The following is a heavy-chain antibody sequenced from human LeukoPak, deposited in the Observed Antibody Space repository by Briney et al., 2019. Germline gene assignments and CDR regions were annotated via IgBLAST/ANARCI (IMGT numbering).Heavy chain of an antibody. V-gene: IGHV4-59*01. CDR2: IYYSGST. CDR1: GGSISSYY. Sequence: PSETLSLTCTVSGGSISSYYWSWIRQPPGKGLGWIGYIYYSGSTNYNPSLKSRVTISVDTSKNQFSLKLSSETAADTAVYYCARVSQWLVLPDYWGQGTLVTVSS. D-gene: IGHD6-19*01. J-gene: IGHJ4*02. CDR3: ARVSQWLVLPDY.